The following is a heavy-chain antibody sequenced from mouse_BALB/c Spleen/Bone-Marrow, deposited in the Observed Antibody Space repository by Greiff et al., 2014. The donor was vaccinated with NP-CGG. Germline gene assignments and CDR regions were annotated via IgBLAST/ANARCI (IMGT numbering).Heavy chain of an antibody. J-gene: IGHJ4*01. CDR3: ARYYRYDGGYAMAY. CDR1: GYTFTTYW. V-gene: IGHV1-87*01. D-gene: IGHD2-14*01. Sequence: ESGAELARPGASVKLSCKASGYTFTTYWMQWVKQRPGQGLEWIGAIYPGDGDTRYTQKFKGKATLTADKSSSTAYMQLSSLASEDSAVYYCARYYRYDGGYAMAYWGQGTSVTVSS. CDR2: IYPGDGDT.